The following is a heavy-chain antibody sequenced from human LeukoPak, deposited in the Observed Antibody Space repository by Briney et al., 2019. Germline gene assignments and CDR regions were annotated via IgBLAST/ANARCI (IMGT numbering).Heavy chain of an antibody. CDR1: GYTFTGYY. CDR3: ARGIVPAAAISN. Sequence: ASVKVSCKASGYTFTGYYMHWVRQAPGQGLEWMGWINPNSGGTDYAQKFQGRVTMTRDTSISTAYMELSRLRSDDTAVYYCARGIVPAAAISNWGQGTLVTVSS. J-gene: IGHJ4*02. V-gene: IGHV1-2*02. D-gene: IGHD2-2*01. CDR2: INPNSGGT.